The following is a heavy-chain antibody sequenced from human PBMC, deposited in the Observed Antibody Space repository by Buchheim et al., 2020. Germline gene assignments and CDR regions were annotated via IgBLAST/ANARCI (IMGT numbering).Heavy chain of an antibody. J-gene: IGHJ6*02. Sequence: QVQLVQSGAEVKKPGSSVKVSCKASGGTFSSYAISWVRQAPGQGLEWMGRIIPILGIANYAQKFQGRVTITADKSTSPAYMELSSLRSEDTAVYYCATFLWFGELLYYYYGMDVWGQGTT. V-gene: IGHV1-69*04. CDR2: IIPILGIA. D-gene: IGHD3-10*01. CDR3: ATFLWFGELLYYYYGMDV. CDR1: GGTFSSYA.